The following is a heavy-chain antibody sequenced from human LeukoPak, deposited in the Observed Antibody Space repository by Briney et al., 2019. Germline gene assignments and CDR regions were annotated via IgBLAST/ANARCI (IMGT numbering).Heavy chain of an antibody. CDR1: GFTSSSFE. V-gene: IGHV3-48*03. D-gene: IGHD1-1*01. J-gene: IGHJ4*02. CDR2: ISSSGSTI. CDR3: AREYDWNTKTDY. Sequence: PGGSLRLSCAASGFTSSSFEVNWVRQAPGKGLEWVSYISSSGSTIYYADSVKGRFTISRDNAKNSLYLQMNSLRAEDTAVYYCAREYDWNTKTDYWGQGTLVTVSS.